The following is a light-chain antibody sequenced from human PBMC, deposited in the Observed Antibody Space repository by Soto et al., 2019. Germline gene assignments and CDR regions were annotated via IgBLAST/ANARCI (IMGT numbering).Light chain of an antibody. J-gene: IGKJ3*01. Sequence: AIRMTQSPSSLSASTGDRATITCRASQGISSDLACYQQKPGKAPKLLIYAASTLQSGVPSRFSGSGSGTDFTLTISCLQSEDCATYYCQQYYSYPRGFTFGPGTKVDIK. CDR3: QQYYSYPRGFT. V-gene: IGKV1-8*01. CDR2: AAS. CDR1: QGISSD.